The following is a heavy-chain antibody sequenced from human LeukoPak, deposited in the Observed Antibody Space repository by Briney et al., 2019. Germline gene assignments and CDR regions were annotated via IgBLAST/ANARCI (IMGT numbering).Heavy chain of an antibody. D-gene: IGHD2-15*01. Sequence: GASVKVSCKASGGTFSSYAISWVRQAPGQGPEWMGGIIPIFGTANYAQKFQGRVTITADESTSTAYMELSSLRSEDTAVYYCARVGYCSGGSCYGAISWFDPWGQGTLVTVSS. CDR1: GGTFSSYA. V-gene: IGHV1-69*13. CDR2: IIPIFGTA. CDR3: ARVGYCSGGSCYGAISWFDP. J-gene: IGHJ5*02.